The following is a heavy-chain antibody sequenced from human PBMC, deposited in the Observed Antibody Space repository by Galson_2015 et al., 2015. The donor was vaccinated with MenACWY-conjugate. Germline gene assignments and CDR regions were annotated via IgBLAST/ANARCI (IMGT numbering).Heavy chain of an antibody. D-gene: IGHD4-23*01. CDR2: INHSGST. CDR3: ARGPSRWSRY. V-gene: IGHV4-34*01. CDR1: GGSLSGYY. J-gene: IGHJ4*02. Sequence: SEPLSLTCAVYGGSLSGYYWSWIRQPPGKGLEWIGEINHSGSTNYNPSLTSRVTMSVDTSKNQFPLKLSSVTAADTAVYYCARGPSRWSRYCGQGTLVTVSS.